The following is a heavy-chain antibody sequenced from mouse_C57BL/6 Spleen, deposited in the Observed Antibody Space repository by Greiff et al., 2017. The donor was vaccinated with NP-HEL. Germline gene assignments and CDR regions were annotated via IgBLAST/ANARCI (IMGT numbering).Heavy chain of an antibody. Sequence: QVQLQQPGAELVKPGASVKLSCKASGYTFTSYWMHWVKQRPGRGLEWIGRIDPNSGGTKYNEKFKSKATLTVDKPSSTAYMQLSSLTSEDSAVYYCARRGPITTVVATLDFDVWGTGTTVTVSS. CDR1: GYTFTSYW. J-gene: IGHJ1*03. V-gene: IGHV1-72*01. D-gene: IGHD1-1*01. CDR2: IDPNSGGT. CDR3: ARRGPITTVVATLDFDV.